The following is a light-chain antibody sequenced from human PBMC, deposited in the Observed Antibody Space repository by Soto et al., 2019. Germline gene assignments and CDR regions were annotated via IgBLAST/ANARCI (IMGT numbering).Light chain of an antibody. CDR2: YDS. J-gene: IGLJ2*01. CDR3: HVYTSSSDHRV. CDR1: NIGSKS. V-gene: IGLV3-21*04. Sequence: SYELTQPPSVSVAPGKTARITCGGNNIGSKSVHWYQQKPGQAPVLVIYYDSDRPSGIPERFSGSNSGNTATLTISRLEAGDEADYYCHVYTSSSDHRVFGGGTKLTVL.